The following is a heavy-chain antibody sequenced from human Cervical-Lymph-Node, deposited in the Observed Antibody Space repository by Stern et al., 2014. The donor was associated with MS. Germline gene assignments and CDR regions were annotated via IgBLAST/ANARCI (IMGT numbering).Heavy chain of an antibody. CDR2: ISTFSGKT. Sequence: VQLVESGSEVRKPGASVTVSCTTSGYTFTTYGLSWVRQVPGQGPEWMGWISTFSGKTDYARSLQERVTMTTNTSTSTVYLEVRSLTSEDTAVYYCARVFGDFDYWGQGTLVTVSS. CDR3: ARVFGDFDY. CDR1: GYTFTTYG. J-gene: IGHJ4*02. D-gene: IGHD3-10*02. V-gene: IGHV1-18*01.